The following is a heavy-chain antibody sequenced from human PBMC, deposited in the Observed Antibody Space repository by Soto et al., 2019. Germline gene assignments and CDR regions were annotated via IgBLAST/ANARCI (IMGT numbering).Heavy chain of an antibody. CDR3: DLYYYDSSGYYYGY. CDR2: IIPILGVA. Sequence: SVKVSCKASGYTFTSYDINWVRQAPGQGLEWMGRIIPILGVANYAQKFQGRVTITADKSTSTAYMELSSLRSEDTAVYYCDLYYYDSSGYYYGYWGQGTLVTVSS. CDR1: GYTFTSYD. V-gene: IGHV1-69*04. J-gene: IGHJ4*02. D-gene: IGHD3-22*01.